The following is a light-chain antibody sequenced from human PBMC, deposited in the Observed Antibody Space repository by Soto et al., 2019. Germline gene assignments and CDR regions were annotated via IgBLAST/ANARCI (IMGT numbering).Light chain of an antibody. Sequence: DIQMTQSPSFLSASVGDRVTITCRASQGISSYLAWYQQKPGKAPTLLIYAASTVESGVPSRCSGSGSGTEFTLTISSLQPEDFATYYCQQLNSYPLTCGGGTKVEIK. J-gene: IGKJ4*01. CDR2: AAS. CDR1: QGISSY. CDR3: QQLNSYPLT. V-gene: IGKV1-9*01.